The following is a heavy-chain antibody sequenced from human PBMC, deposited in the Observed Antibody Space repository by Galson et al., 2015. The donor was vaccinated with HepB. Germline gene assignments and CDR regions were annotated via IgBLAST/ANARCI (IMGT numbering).Heavy chain of an antibody. CDR2: ISSSSSTI. J-gene: IGHJ4*02. Sequence: SLRLSCAASGFTFSSYSMNWVRQAPGKGLEWVSYISSSSSTIYYADSVKGRFTISRGNSKNTLYLQMNSLRAEDTAVYYCARETWLSQGLFDYCGQGTLVTVSS. CDR1: GFTFSSYS. CDR3: ARETWLSQGLFDY. V-gene: IGHV3-48*01. D-gene: IGHD5-24*01.